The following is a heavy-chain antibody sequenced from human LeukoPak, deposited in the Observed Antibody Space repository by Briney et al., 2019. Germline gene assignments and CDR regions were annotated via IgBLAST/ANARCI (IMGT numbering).Heavy chain of an antibody. CDR1: GGSFSGYY. Sequence: SETLSLTCAVYGGSFSGYYWSWIRQPPGRGLEWIGYIYYSGSTNYNPSLKSRVTISVDMSKNQFSLILSSVTAADTAVYYCARGGLLTNFDYWGQGTLVTVSS. CDR3: ARGGLLTNFDY. CDR2: IYYSGST. V-gene: IGHV4-59*08. D-gene: IGHD4/OR15-4a*01. J-gene: IGHJ4*02.